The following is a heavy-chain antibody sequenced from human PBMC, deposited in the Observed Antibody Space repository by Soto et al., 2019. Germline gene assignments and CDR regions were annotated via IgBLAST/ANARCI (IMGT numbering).Heavy chain of an antibody. CDR3: ARDRGSYGYVN. V-gene: IGHV3-23*01. CDR2: ISGSGNAT. J-gene: IGHJ4*02. CDR1: GFSFINHA. Sequence: EVLLLESGGGLVQPGGSVRLSCATSGFSFINHAMTWFRQAPGKGLEWVSSISGSGNATYYADSVKGRFTISRDNFKTTLSLQMNSLTGHDTALYYCARDRGSYGYVNWGQGTLVTVSS. D-gene: IGHD3-16*01.